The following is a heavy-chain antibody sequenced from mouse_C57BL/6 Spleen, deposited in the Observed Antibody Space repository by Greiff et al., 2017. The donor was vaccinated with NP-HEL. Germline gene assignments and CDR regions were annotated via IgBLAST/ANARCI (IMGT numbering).Heavy chain of an antibody. CDR3: ARQLGPHWYFDV. V-gene: IGHV5-6*01. J-gene: IGHJ1*03. D-gene: IGHD4-1*01. CDR2: ISSGGSYT. Sequence: DVHLVESGGDLVKPGGSLKLSCAASGFTFSSYGMSWVRQTPDKRLEWVATISSGGSYTYYPDSVKGRFTISRDNAKNTLYLQMSSLKSEDTAMYYCARQLGPHWYFDVWGTGTTVTVSS. CDR1: GFTFSSYG.